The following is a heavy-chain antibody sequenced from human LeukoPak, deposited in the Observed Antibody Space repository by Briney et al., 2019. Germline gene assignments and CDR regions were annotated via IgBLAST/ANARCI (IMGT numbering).Heavy chain of an antibody. CDR1: GYTLTELS. V-gene: IGHV1-24*01. CDR2: FDPEDGET. J-gene: IGHJ5*02. D-gene: IGHD2-2*01. Sequence: ASVKVSCKVSGYTLTELSMHWVRQAPGKGLEWMGGFDPEDGETIYAQKFQGRVTMTEDTSTDTAYMELSSLRSEDTAVYYCATESKRFVVPAAMYNWFDPWGQGTLVTVSS. CDR3: ATESKRFVVPAAMYNWFDP.